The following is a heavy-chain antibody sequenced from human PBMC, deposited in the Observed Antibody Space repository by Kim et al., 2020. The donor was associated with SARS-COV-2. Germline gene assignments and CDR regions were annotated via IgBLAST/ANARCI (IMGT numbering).Heavy chain of an antibody. V-gene: IGHV3-11*06. J-gene: IGHJ4*02. D-gene: IGHD2-2*01. Sequence: VKGRFIISRDNAKNSLYLQMNSLRAEDTAVYYCVGYCSSTSCHNAYYFDYWGQGTLVTVSS. CDR3: VGYCSSTSCHNAYYFDY.